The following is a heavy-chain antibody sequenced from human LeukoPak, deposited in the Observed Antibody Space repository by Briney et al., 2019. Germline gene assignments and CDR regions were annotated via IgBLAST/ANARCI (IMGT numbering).Heavy chain of an antibody. CDR2: ISSSGAGT. J-gene: IGHJ4*02. D-gene: IGHD3-10*01. CDR1: GLIFSSFA. V-gene: IGHV3-23*01. Sequence: GGSLRLSCAASGLIFSSFAMSWVRQAPGKGLEWVSSISSSGAGTYYADSVKGRFTISRDNSKNTLYLQMNSLRAEDTAVYYCATSYGSGSYHSPYYFDYWGQGTLVTVSS. CDR3: ATSYGSGSYHSPYYFDY.